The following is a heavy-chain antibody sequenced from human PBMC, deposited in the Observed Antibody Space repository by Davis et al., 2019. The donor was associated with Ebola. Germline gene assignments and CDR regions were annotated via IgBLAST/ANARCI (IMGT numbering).Heavy chain of an antibody. Sequence: GESLKISCAASGFALSIFWMHWVRHVPGKGLVWVSRINADGTTTNYADSVKGRFTISRDNAENTVYLQMNSLRAEDTAVFYCAKALTGSTWAVGGFDSWGQGTLVTVSS. CDR3: AKALTGSTWAVGGFDS. CDR2: INADGTTT. V-gene: IGHV3-74*01. D-gene: IGHD3-9*01. CDR1: GFALSIFW. J-gene: IGHJ4*02.